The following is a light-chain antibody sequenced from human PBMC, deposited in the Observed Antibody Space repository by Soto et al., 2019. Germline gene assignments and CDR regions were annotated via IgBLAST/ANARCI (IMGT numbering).Light chain of an antibody. Sequence: DIQMTQSPSSLSASVGDRVTITCRASESISNDLHWYQQKPGKAPKILIYAASTLQSGVPSRFSGGGSGTYFTLTISSLQPEDFATYYCQQSYTASPYTFGQGTKLQIK. CDR2: AAS. CDR3: QQSYTASPYT. V-gene: IGKV1-39*01. J-gene: IGKJ2*01. CDR1: ESISND.